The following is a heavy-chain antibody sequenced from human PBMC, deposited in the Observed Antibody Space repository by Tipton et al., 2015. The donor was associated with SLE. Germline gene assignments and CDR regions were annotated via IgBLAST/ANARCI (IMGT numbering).Heavy chain of an antibody. D-gene: IGHD6-13*01. V-gene: IGHV4-31*01. Sequence: TLSLTCTVSGGSISSGGYYWSWIRQHPGKGLEWIGYIYYSGSTYYNPSLKSQVTISVDKAKNHISLKLSSVTAADTAVYYCARQKGQLVLDYFDYWGQGTLVTVSS. CDR1: GGSISSGGYY. CDR2: IYYSGST. J-gene: IGHJ4*02. CDR3: ARQKGQLVLDYFDY.